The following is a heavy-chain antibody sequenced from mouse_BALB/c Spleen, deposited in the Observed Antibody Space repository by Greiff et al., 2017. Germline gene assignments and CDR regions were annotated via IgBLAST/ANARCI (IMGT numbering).Heavy chain of an antibody. CDR2: ISSGGSYT. CDR1: GFTFSSYG. CDR3: AREAVRRPNYFDY. J-gene: IGHJ2*01. D-gene: IGHD2-14*01. V-gene: IGHV5-6*01. Sequence: EVKLVESGGDLVKPGGSLKLSCAASGFTFSSYGMSWVRQTPDKRLEWVATISSGGSYTYYPDSVKGRFTISRDNAKNTLYLQMSSLKSEDTAMYYCAREAVRRPNYFDYWGQGTTLTVSS.